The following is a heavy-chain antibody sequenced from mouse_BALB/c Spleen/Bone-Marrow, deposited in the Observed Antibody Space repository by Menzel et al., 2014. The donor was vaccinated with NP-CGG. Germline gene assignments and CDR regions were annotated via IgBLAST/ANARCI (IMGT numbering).Heavy chain of an antibody. V-gene: IGHV14-3*02. CDR2: IDPANGNT. J-gene: IGHJ4*01. D-gene: IGHD1-2*01. CDR3: AEITTAAYYVMDY. CDR1: GFNIXDTY. Sequence: DVKLQESGAELVKPGASVKLSCTASGFNIXDTYMHWVKQRPEQGLEWIGRIDPANGNTKYDPKFQGKATITADTSSNTAYLQLSSPTSEDTAVYYCAEITTAAYYVMDYWGQGTSVTVSS.